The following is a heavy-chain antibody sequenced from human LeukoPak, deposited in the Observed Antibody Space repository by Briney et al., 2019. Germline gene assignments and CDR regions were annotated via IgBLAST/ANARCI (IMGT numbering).Heavy chain of an antibody. CDR3: ARDKAAAWYIHYYYMDV. D-gene: IGHD6-13*01. J-gene: IGHJ6*03. V-gene: IGHV6-1*01. CDR2: TYYRSKWYN. Sequence: SQTLSLTCAISGDSVSSNSAAWNWIRQSPSRGFEWLGRTYYRSKWYNDYAVSVKSRITINPDTSKNQFSLQLNSVTPEDTAVYYCARDKAAAWYIHYYYMDVWGKGTTVTISS. CDR1: GDSVSSNSAA.